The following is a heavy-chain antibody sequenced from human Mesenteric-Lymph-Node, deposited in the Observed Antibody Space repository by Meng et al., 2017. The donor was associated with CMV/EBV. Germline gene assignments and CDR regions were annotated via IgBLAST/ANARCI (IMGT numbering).Heavy chain of an antibody. Sequence: GESLKISCAASGFTFSGYWMSWVRQAPGKGLEWVANIKQDGGEEYYVDSVKGRFTISRDNAKNSLYLQMNSLRAEDTALYYCVREDTFDIWGQGTMVTVSS. CDR3: VREDTFDI. V-gene: IGHV3-7*03. CDR2: IKQDGGEE. J-gene: IGHJ3*02. CDR1: GFTFSGYW.